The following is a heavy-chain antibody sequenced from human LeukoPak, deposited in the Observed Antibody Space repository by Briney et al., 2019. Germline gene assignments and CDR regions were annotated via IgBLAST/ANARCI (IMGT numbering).Heavy chain of an antibody. D-gene: IGHD3-10*01. CDR1: GFTFSTYS. V-gene: IGHV3-48*01. CDR3: VRDAWFGESRA. J-gene: IGHJ4*02. CDR2: ISYTNII. Sequence: GGSLRLSCAASGFTFSTYSMNWVRQAPGKGLEWVSYISYTNIIYYADSVKGRFTISRDNAKNSLYLQMNSLRAEDTAVYYCVRDAWFGESRAGGQGTLVTVSS.